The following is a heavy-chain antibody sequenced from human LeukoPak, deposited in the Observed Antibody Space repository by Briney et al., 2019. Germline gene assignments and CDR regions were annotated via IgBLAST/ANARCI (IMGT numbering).Heavy chain of an antibody. CDR3: AKSPYSYGYSLIDY. Sequence: GGSLRLSCAASGFTFSSYAMSWVRQAPGKGLEWVSVISGSGGTTYYADSVKGRFTTSRDNSKNTLYLQMNSLRAEDTAVYYCAKSPYSYGYSLIDYWGQGTLVTVSS. D-gene: IGHD5-18*01. J-gene: IGHJ4*02. CDR2: ISGSGGTT. CDR1: GFTFSSYA. V-gene: IGHV3-23*01.